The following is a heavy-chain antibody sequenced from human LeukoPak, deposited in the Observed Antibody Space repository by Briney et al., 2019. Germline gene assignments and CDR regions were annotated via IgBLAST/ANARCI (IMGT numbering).Heavy chain of an antibody. CDR1: GFTFSSYE. D-gene: IGHD1-1*01. Sequence: GGSLRLSCAASGFTFSSYEMNWVRQAPGKGLEWVSYISSSGSTIYYADSVKGRFTISRDNAKNSLYLQMNSLRAEDTAVYYCARGGVNYWNPRYWGQGTLVTVSS. V-gene: IGHV3-48*03. CDR3: ARGGVNYWNPRY. J-gene: IGHJ4*02. CDR2: ISSSGSTI.